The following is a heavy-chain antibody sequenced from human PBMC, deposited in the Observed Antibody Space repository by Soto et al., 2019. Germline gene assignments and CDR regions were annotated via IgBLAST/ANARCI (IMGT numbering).Heavy chain of an antibody. CDR3: AKALRFTFTTGYYMDV. CDR1: GFTVSSYA. CDR2: ISGSGST. D-gene: IGHD3-16*01. J-gene: IGHJ6*03. V-gene: IGHV3-23*01. Sequence: EVQLLESGGGLVQPGGSLRLSCAASGFTVSSYAMSWVRQAPGKGLEWVSVISGSGSTYSADSVKGRFTISRDCSKNTAYLQMNSRRAEDTAVYYCAKALRFTFTTGYYMDVWCRVTTVTVSS.